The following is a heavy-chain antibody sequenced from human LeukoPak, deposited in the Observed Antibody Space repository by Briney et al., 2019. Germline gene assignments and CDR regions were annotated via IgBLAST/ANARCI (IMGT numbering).Heavy chain of an antibody. CDR3: ASDYDSSFDY. D-gene: IGHD4-17*01. CDR1: GFTFSSYA. CDR2: ISGSGDST. V-gene: IGHV3-23*01. Sequence: PGGSLRLSCAASGFTFSSYAMSWVRQAPGKGLEWVSAISGSGDSTYYADSVKGRFTISRDNSKNTLYLQMNSLRAEDTAVYYCASDYDSSFDYWGQGTLVTVSS. J-gene: IGHJ4*02.